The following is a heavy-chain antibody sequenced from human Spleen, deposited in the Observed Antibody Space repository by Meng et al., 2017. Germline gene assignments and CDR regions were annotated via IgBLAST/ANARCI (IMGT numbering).Heavy chain of an antibody. V-gene: IGHV1-2*06. CDR2: INPKSGDT. CDR3: ARDEDISAAGKLFGDY. Sequence: QSVQVVAQGNKVEDPMTIACMVSGSSLHDYQLHWVRRVPGQGLEWMGRINPKSGDTHYAQKVQGRVTMIGDTSISTAYMELSGLRSDDTAMYYCARDEDISAAGKLFGDYWGQGTLVTVSS. J-gene: IGHJ4*02. CDR1: GSSLHDYQ. D-gene: IGHD6-13*01.